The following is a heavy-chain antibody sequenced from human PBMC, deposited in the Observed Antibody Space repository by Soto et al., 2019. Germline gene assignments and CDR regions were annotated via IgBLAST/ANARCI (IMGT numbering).Heavy chain of an antibody. CDR3: TRSEQLYTFDS. CDR1: GYKFTWDW. V-gene: IGHV5-51*01. J-gene: IGHJ4*02. Sequence: PGESLKISCKASGYKFTWDWIGWVRQMPGKGLELMGVVYPGDSGIRYSPSFQGLVIISADKSITTAYLQWSSLKASDTATYYCTRSEQLYTFDSWGQGTLVTVSS. D-gene: IGHD6-6*01. CDR2: VYPGDSGI.